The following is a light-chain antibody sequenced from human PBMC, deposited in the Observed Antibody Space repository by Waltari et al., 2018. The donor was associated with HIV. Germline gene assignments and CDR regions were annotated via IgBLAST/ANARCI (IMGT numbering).Light chain of an antibody. J-gene: IGLJ2*01. Sequence: QSVLTQPPSASGTPGQRVTISCSGSSSNIGSKYVYWYQQLPGTAPKLLIYRNYQRPSGVPDRFSGSKSGTSASLAISGLRSEDEAEYYCLLSYSGARPHVVFGGGTKLTVL. CDR3: LLSYSGARPHVV. V-gene: IGLV1-47*01. CDR2: RNY. CDR1: SSNIGSKY.